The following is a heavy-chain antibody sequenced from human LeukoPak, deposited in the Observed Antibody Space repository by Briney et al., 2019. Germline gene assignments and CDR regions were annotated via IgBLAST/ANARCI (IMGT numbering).Heavy chain of an antibody. J-gene: IGHJ4*02. CDR1: GGSFSDYY. V-gene: IGHV4-34*01. CDR2: INHSGST. D-gene: IGHD3-16*02. CDR3: ARRKITFGGVIVYYFDY. Sequence: SETLSLTCAVYGGSFSDYYWSWIRQPPGKGLEWIGEINHSGSTNYNPSLKSRVTISVDTSKNQFSLKLSSVTAADTAVYYCARRKITFGGVIVYYFDYWGQGTLVTVSS.